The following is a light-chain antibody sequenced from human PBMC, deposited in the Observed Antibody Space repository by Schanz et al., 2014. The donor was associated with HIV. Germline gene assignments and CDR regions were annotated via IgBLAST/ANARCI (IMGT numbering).Light chain of an antibody. CDR3: QQAHSFPLT. CDR1: QIISTY. Sequence: DIQMTQSPSSLSASVGDRVTITCRASQIISTYLNWYQQKPGKAPKLLIYAASSLHSGVPSRFSGSGSGTDFTLTISSLQAEDFATYYCQQAHSFPLTFGGGTKVEIK. CDR2: AAS. J-gene: IGKJ4*01. V-gene: IGKV1-39*01.